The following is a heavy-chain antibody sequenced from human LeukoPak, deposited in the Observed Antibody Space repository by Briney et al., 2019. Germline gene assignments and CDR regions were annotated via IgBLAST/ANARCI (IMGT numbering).Heavy chain of an antibody. V-gene: IGHV1-18*01. CDR2: IGTYNGNT. CDR1: GYTFTNYG. CDR3: ARDRWIVGATTFDY. Sequence: GASVKVSCKASGYTFTNYGIDWGRQAPGQGLEWMGWIGTYNGNTHYAQKLQGRVTMTTDTSTSTAYMELRSLRSDDTAVYYCARDRWIVGATTFDYWGQGTLVTVSS. D-gene: IGHD1-26*01. J-gene: IGHJ4*02.